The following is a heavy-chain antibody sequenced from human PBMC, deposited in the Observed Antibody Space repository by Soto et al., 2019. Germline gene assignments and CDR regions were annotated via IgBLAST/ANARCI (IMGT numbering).Heavy chain of an antibody. Sequence: GGSLRLSCAASGFTFSSYGMHWVRQAPGKGLEWVAVIWYDGSNKYYADSVKGRFTISRDNSKNTLFLQMNSLRAEDTAVYYCASSAVAGTSTLGQNYYYYYGMDVWGQGTTVTVSS. CDR2: IWYDGSNK. CDR3: ASSAVAGTSTLGQNYYYYYGMDV. J-gene: IGHJ6*02. D-gene: IGHD6-19*01. V-gene: IGHV3-33*01. CDR1: GFTFSSYG.